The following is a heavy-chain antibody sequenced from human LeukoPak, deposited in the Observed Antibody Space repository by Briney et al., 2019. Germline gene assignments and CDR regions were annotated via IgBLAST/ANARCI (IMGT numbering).Heavy chain of an antibody. J-gene: IGHJ5*02. V-gene: IGHV3-30-3*01. CDR2: VSDDGSNK. Sequence: PGGSLRLSCAASGLTFSRYTMHWVRQAPGKGLEWVALVSDDGSNKYYAESVKGRFTISRDNSKNTLYLQMNSLRPEDTALYYCASLYCSGGSCYDVDGVDPWGQGTLVSVSS. CDR3: ASLYCSGGSCYDVDGVDP. D-gene: IGHD2-15*01. CDR1: GLTFSRYT.